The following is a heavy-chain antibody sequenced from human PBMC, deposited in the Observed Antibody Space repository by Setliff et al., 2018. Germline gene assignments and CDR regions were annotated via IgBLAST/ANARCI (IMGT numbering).Heavy chain of an antibody. CDR1: GFTFRKYW. V-gene: IGHV3-74*01. D-gene: IGHD1-1*01. CDR3: ARDGHNVYYFDY. CDR2: INGDGSTT. J-gene: IGHJ4*02. Sequence: GGSLRLSCGASGFTFRKYWMYWVRQVPGKGLVWVARINGDGSTTNYADSVKGRFTISRDNARNTLYLQMNSLRAEDTAVYYCARDGHNVYYFDYWGLGTLVTVSS.